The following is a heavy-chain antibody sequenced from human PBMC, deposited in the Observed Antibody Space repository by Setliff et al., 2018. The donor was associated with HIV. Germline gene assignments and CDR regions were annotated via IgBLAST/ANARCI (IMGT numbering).Heavy chain of an antibody. CDR1: GGSISSGGLY. Sequence: SETLSLTCTVSGGSISSGGLYWNWIRQYPGKGLEWIGYISSGGGTYYNPSLKGRVSISVDTSKNQFSLDLRSVTAADTAIYYCARDDTNFFDYWGQGALVTVSS. V-gene: IGHV4-31*03. CDR3: ARDDTNFFDY. J-gene: IGHJ4*02. CDR2: ISSGGGT.